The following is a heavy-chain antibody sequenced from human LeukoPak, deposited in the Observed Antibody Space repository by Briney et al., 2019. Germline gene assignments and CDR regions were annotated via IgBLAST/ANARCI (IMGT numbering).Heavy chain of an antibody. Sequence: SETLSLTCAVYGGPFSGYYWSWIRQPPGKGLEWIGEINHSGSTNYNPSLKSRVTISVDTSKNQFSLKLSSVTAADTAVYYCARGRDRDGFDYWGQGTLVTVSS. V-gene: IGHV4-34*01. CDR3: ARGRDRDGFDY. CDR2: INHSGST. CDR1: GGPFSGYY. J-gene: IGHJ4*02.